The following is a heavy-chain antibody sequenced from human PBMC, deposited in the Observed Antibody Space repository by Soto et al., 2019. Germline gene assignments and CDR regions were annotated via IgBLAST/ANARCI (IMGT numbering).Heavy chain of an antibody. CDR3: ARVPYPLGPYGMDV. CDR2: IYYSGST. Sequence: PSETLSLTCTVSGGSISSGGYYWSWIRQHPGKGLEWIGYIYYSGSTYYNPSLKSRVTISVDTSKNQFSLKLSSVTAADTAVYYCARVPYPLGPYGMDVWGQGTTVTVSS. CDR1: GGSISSGGYY. V-gene: IGHV4-31*03. J-gene: IGHJ6*02.